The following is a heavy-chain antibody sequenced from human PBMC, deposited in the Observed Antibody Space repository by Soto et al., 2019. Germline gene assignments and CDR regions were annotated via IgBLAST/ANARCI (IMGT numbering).Heavy chain of an antibody. J-gene: IGHJ5*02. V-gene: IGHV4-34*01. CDR3: ARAQTEYSHNWFDP. D-gene: IGHD6-6*01. CDR2: INHSGST. CDR1: GGSFSGYY. Sequence: PSETLSLTCAVYGGSFSGYYWSWIRQPPGKGLEWIGEINHSGSTNYNPSLKSRVTISVDTSKNQFSLKLSSVTAADTAVYYCARAQTEYSHNWFDPWGQGTLVTFSS.